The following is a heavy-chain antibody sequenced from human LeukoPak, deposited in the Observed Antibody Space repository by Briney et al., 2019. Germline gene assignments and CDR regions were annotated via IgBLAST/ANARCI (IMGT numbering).Heavy chain of an antibody. D-gene: IGHD3-9*01. J-gene: IGHJ4*02. Sequence: SETLSLTCAVSGYSISSGYYWGWIRQPPGKGLEWIGRIYHSGSTYYNPSLKSRVTISVDTSKNQFSLKLSSVTAADTAVYYCARDGAYYDILTGYHPLDYWGQGTLVTVSS. V-gene: IGHV4-38-2*02. CDR2: IYHSGST. CDR3: ARDGAYYDILTGYHPLDY. CDR1: GYSISSGYY.